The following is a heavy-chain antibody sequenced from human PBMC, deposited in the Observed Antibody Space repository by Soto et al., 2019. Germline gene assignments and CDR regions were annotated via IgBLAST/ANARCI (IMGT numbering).Heavy chain of an antibody. V-gene: IGHV1-69*13. Sequence: GASVKVSCKASGGTFSSYAISWVRQAPGQGLEWMGGIIPIFGTANYAQKFQGRVTITADESTSTAYMELSSLRSEDTAVYYCARGPPYYYDSSGIYYFDYWGQGTLVTV. CDR1: GGTFSSYA. J-gene: IGHJ4*02. D-gene: IGHD3-22*01. CDR2: IIPIFGTA. CDR3: ARGPPYYYDSSGIYYFDY.